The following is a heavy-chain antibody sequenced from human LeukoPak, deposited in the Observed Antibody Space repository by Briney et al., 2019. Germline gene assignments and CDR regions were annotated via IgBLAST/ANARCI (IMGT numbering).Heavy chain of an antibody. V-gene: IGHV4-59*08. CDR3: ARQFYGDIDY. D-gene: IGHD3-10*01. J-gene: IGHJ4*02. Sequence: SETLSLTCTVSGGSISRYYGIWIRQPPGKGLEWIGDIYYSGSTNYNPSLKSRVTISVDTSKNQFSLKLSSVTAADTAVYYCARQFYGDIDYWGQGTLVTVSS. CDR2: IYYSGST. CDR1: GGSISRYY.